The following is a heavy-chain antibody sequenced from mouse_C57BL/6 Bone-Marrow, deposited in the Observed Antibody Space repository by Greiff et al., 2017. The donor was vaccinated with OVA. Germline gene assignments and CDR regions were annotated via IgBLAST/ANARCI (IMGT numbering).Heavy chain of an antibody. J-gene: IGHJ2*01. V-gene: IGHV5-12*01. Sequence: VQLKESGGGLVQPGGSLKLSCAASGFTFSDYYMYWVRQTPEKRLEWVAYISNGGGSTYYPDTVKGRFTISRDNAKNTLYLQMSRLKSEDTAMYYCARHYYGSSYGYWGQGTTLTVSS. CDR2: ISNGGGST. CDR3: ARHYYGSSYGY. D-gene: IGHD1-1*01. CDR1: GFTFSDYY.